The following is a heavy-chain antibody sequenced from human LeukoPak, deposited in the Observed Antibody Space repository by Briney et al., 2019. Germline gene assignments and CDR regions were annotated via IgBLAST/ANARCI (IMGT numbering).Heavy chain of an antibody. CDR3: ARDHAAVAGTHWFDP. V-gene: IGHV1-46*01. CDR2: INPSGGST. CDR1: GYTFTSYY. Sequence: ASVKVSCKASGYTFTSYYMHWVRQAPGQGLEWMGIINPSGGSTSYAQKFQGRVTMTRDTSTSTVYMELSSLRSEDTAVYYCARDHAAVAGTHWFDPWGQGTLVTVSS. J-gene: IGHJ5*02. D-gene: IGHD6-19*01.